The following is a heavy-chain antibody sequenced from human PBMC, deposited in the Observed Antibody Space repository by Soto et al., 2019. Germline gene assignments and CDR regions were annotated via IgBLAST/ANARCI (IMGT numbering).Heavy chain of an antibody. CDR1: GGSISSSNW. D-gene: IGHD3-22*01. CDR2: IYHSGST. V-gene: IGHV4-4*02. Sequence: PSETLSLTCAVSGGSISSSNWWSWVRQPPGKGLEWIGEIYHSGSTNYNPSLKSRVTISVDKSKNQFSLKLSSVTAADTAVYYCAREGEYYDSRGPKAYNWFDPWGQGTLVTVSS. J-gene: IGHJ5*02. CDR3: AREGEYYDSRGPKAYNWFDP.